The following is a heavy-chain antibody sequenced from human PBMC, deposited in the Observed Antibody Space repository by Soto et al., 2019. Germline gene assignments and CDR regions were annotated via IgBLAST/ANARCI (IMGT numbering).Heavy chain of an antibody. V-gene: IGHV5-51*01. CDR2: IYPGDSDT. CDR1: GYSFTTYW. Sequence: PGEPLKIYCKGSGYSFTTYWIAWVRQMPGKGLEWMGIIYPGDSDTRYSPSFQGQVTISADKSISTAYLQWSSLKASDTAMYYCARLYNAHSFHYWGQGSLVTVSS. J-gene: IGHJ4*02. CDR3: ARLYNAHSFHY. D-gene: IGHD1-1*01.